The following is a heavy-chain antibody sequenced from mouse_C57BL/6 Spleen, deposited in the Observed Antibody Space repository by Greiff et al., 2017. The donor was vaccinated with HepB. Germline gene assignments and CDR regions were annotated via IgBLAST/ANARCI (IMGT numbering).Heavy chain of an antibody. CDR2: IDPSDSYT. V-gene: IGHV1-69*01. Sequence: VQLQQPGAELVMPGASVKLSCKASGYTFTSYWMHWVKQRPGQGLEWIGEIDPSDSYTNYNQKFKGKSTFTVDKSSSTAYMQLSSLTSEDSAVYYCASLYYGSSSRLWDYWGQGTSVTVSS. CDR1: GYTFTSYW. D-gene: IGHD1-1*01. CDR3: ASLYYGSSSRLWDY. J-gene: IGHJ4*01.